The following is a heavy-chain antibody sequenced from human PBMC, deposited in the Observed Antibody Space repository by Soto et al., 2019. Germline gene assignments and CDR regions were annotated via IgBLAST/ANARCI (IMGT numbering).Heavy chain of an antibody. V-gene: IGHV3-9*01. Sequence: DAQLVESGGGFVQSGRSLRLSCAGSGFIFDDFAIHWVRQAPGKGLEWVSGISWNSDSIGYADSVKGRFTISRDNAKNSLSLQMNSLRPEDTAMYYCTKVGGLYDFWSGPLHFDLWGQGTLVTVSS. CDR1: GFIFDDFA. D-gene: IGHD3-3*01. J-gene: IGHJ4*02. CDR3: TKVGGLYDFWSGPLHFDL. CDR2: ISWNSDSI.